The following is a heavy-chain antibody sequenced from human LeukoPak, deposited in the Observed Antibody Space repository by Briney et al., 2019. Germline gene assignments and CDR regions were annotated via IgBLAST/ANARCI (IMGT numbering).Heavy chain of an antibody. V-gene: IGHV2-70*11. Sequence: SGPALVKPTQTLTLTCTFSGFSLSTSGMCVSWIRQPPGNALEWLARIDWDDDKYYSTSLKTRLTISKDTSKNQVVLTMTNMDPVDTATYYCARTIAVAAHRSFDYWGQGTLVTVSS. D-gene: IGHD6-19*01. CDR1: GFSLSTSGMC. CDR3: ARTIAVAAHRSFDY. CDR2: IDWDDDK. J-gene: IGHJ4*02.